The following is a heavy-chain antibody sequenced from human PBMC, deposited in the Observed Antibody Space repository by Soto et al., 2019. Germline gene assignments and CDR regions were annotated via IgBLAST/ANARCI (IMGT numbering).Heavy chain of an antibody. J-gene: IGHJ4*02. CDR1: GFTFNSLS. V-gene: IGHV3-30*04. D-gene: IGHD2-21*02. CDR2: ISHDGRVT. Sequence: QVQLVDSGGGMVQPGTSLRLACAASGFTFNSLSLHWVRQRPDKGLEWVAVISHDGRVTFYANFVKGRFTVSRDNSKNTIYLQVNSLRAEDTAVYYCAREPYGDSQYFDYWGQGTLVTVSS. CDR3: AREPYGDSQYFDY.